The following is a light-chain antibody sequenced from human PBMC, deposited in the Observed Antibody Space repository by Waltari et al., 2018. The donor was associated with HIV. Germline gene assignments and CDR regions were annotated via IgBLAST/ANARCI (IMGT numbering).Light chain of an antibody. CDR2: SNN. CDR3: AAWDDSLSGLVV. CDR1: SSSIRGHT. Sequence: QSVLTHPPSSSCTPVQRVTIYCSGRSSSIRGHTINWYHTLPGTAPRLLIYSNNHRPSGVPDRFSGSKSGTSASLAISGLQSEDEADYYCAAWDDSLSGLVVFGGGTKLTVL. J-gene: IGLJ2*01. V-gene: IGLV1-44*01.